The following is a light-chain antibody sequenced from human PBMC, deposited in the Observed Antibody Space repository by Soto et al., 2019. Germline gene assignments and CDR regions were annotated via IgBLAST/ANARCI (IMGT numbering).Light chain of an antibody. Sequence: EIVMTQSPATLSVSPGEGATLSCRASQSVSNNLAWYQQKPGQPPRLLIYGASNRAAGVAARFSGSGSGTDLPLTITSLQSEDVVVYYCQQYDNCAPLTFGGGNRVDIK. CDR3: QQYDNCAPLT. V-gene: IGKV3-15*01. J-gene: IGKJ4*01. CDR1: QSVSNN. CDR2: GAS.